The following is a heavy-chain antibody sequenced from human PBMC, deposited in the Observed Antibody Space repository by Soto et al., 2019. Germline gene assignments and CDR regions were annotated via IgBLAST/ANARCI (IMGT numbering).Heavy chain of an antibody. CDR3: AGDPNGDYLGAFEF. CDR1: GFTFSSFF. J-gene: IGHJ3*01. CDR2: IGANGGGT. Sequence: EVQLLEPGGGLVQPGGSLRLSCAASGFTFSSFFMSWVRQAPGKGLDWVSGIGANGGGTYYADSVKGRFIISRDNSKNTRYLQMNSLRAEDRAVYCCAGDPNGDYLGAFEFWGQKTMVTVSS. V-gene: IGHV3-23*01. D-gene: IGHD4-17*01.